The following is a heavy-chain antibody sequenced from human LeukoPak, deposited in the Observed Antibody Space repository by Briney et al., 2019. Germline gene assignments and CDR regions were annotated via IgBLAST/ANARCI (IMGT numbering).Heavy chain of an antibody. Sequence: ETLSLTCAVSGGSISRSNWWSWVRQSPGKGLEWIGEIYDNGSTNYNPSLKSRVTISVDKSKNQFSLKLSSVTAADTAVYYCASPRAERSTWYAVDYWGQGTLVTVSA. J-gene: IGHJ4*02. CDR3: ASPRAERSTWYAVDY. D-gene: IGHD6-13*01. V-gene: IGHV4-4*02. CDR1: GGSISRSNW. CDR2: IYDNGST.